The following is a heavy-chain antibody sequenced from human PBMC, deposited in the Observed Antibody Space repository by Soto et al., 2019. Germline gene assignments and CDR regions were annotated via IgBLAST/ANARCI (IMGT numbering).Heavy chain of an antibody. Sequence: QVQLVESGGGVVQPGRSLRLSCAASGFTFSSYGMHWVRQAPGKGLEWVAVISNDGSNKYYADSVKGRFTISRDNSKNTLYLQMNSLSAEDTAVYYCAKDRAGYDSYGLDVWGQGTTVTVSS. CDR2: ISNDGSNK. CDR3: AKDRAGYDSYGLDV. V-gene: IGHV3-30*18. CDR1: GFTFSSYG. D-gene: IGHD5-12*01. J-gene: IGHJ6*02.